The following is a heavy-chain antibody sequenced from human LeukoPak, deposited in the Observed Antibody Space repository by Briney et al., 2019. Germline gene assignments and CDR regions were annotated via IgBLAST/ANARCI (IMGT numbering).Heavy chain of an antibody. D-gene: IGHD1-26*01. J-gene: IGHJ3*02. CDR2: IIPIFGTA. Sequence: SVKVSCKASGGTFSSYAISWVRQAPGQGLEWMGGIIPIFGTANYGQKFQGIVTITADESTSTAYMELSSLRSEDTAVYCWARGMEYSGSYSPDAFDIWGQGTMVTVSS. CDR3: ARGMEYSGSYSPDAFDI. CDR1: GGTFSSYA. V-gene: IGHV1-69*01.